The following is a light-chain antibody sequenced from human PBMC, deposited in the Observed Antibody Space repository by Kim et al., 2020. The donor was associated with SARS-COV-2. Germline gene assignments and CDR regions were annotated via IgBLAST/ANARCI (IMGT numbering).Light chain of an antibody. Sequence: DIVMTQSPDSLAVSLGERATINCKSSQSVLYSSNNKNYLAWYQQKPGQPPKLLIYWGSTRESGVPDRFSGSGSGTDFTLTISTLHAGDVAVYYCQQYYSTPPTFSQGAQVDIK. CDR2: WGS. CDR3: QQYYSTPPT. V-gene: IGKV4-1*01. J-gene: IGKJ1*01. CDR1: QSVLYSSNNKNY.